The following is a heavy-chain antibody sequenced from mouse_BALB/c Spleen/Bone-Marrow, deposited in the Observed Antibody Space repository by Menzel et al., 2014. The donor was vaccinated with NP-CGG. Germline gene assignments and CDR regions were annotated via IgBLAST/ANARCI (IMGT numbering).Heavy chain of an antibody. CDR2: IDPANGNT. J-gene: IGHJ2*01. CDR3: ARYYYGTLLDY. Sequence: EVQLQQSGAELVKSGASVKLSCTASGFNIKDTYMHWVKQRPEQGLEGIGRIDPANGNTKYDPKFQGKATITADTSSNTAYLQLSSLTSEDTAVYYCARYYYGTLLDYWGQGTTLTVSS. D-gene: IGHD1-1*01. CDR1: GFNIKDTY. V-gene: IGHV14-3*02.